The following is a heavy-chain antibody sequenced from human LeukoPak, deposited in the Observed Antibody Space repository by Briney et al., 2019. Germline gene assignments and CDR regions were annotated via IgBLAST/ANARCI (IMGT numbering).Heavy chain of an antibody. V-gene: IGHV1-18*01. CDR2: ISAYNGNT. D-gene: IGHD3-22*01. Sequence: ASVKVSCKASGYAFTSYGISWVRQAPGQGLEWMGWISAYNGNTKYAQKLQGRVTMTTDTPTGTAYMELRSLRSDDTAVYYCARDRPDYYDSSAYLRGLYSAFGCWGQGTLVTVSS. CDR3: ARDRPDYYDSSAYLRGLYSAFGC. J-gene: IGHJ4*02. CDR1: GYAFTSYG.